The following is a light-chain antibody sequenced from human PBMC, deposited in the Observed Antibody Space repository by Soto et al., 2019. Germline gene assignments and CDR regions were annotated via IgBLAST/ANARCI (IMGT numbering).Light chain of an antibody. CDR2: AAS. J-gene: IGKJ5*01. CDR3: QHYYSYPPH. Sequence: AIRMTQSPSSFSASTGDRVTITCRASQGISSYLAWYQQKPGKAPKLLIYAASTLQSGVPSRFSGSGSGTDFTLTISCLQSEDFATYYCQHYYSYPPHFGQGTRLEIK. CDR1: QGISSY. V-gene: IGKV1-8*01.